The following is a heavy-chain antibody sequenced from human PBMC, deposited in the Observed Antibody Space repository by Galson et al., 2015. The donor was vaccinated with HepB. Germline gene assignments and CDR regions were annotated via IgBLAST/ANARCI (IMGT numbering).Heavy chain of an antibody. J-gene: IGHJ4*02. CDR1: GFTFSSYA. CDR3: ARAWFGELLSYFFGN. D-gene: IGHD3-10*01. Sequence: SLRLSCAASGFTFSSYAMHWVRQSPGKGLEWVAIISYDGNNRYYTDSVKGRFTISRDDSKNRLYLQMNSLRAEDTAVYYCARAWFGELLSYFFGNWGQGTLVTVSS. CDR2: ISYDGNNR. V-gene: IGHV3-30*04.